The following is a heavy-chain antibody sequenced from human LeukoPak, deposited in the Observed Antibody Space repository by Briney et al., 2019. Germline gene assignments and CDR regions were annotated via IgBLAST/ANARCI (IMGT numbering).Heavy chain of an antibody. CDR1: GYTFTGYY. Sequence: ASVKVSCKASGYTFTGYYMHWVRQAPGQGLEWMGWINPNSGGTNYAQKFQGRVTMTRDTSISTAYMELSRLRSDDTAVYYCAGDHGGPTVTTFLDYWGQGTLVTVSS. D-gene: IGHD4-17*01. J-gene: IGHJ4*02. CDR3: AGDHGGPTVTTFLDY. V-gene: IGHV1-2*02. CDR2: INPNSGGT.